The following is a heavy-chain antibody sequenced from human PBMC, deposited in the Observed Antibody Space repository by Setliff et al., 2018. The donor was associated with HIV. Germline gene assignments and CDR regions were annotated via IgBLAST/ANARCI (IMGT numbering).Heavy chain of an antibody. CDR1: GGSFSDYY. CDR2: INHSGST. CDR3: VRPSFGIGGGSMFDS. D-gene: IGHD3-3*01. V-gene: IGHV4-34*01. Sequence: SETLSLTCAVYGGSFSDYYWSWIRQPPGKGLEWIGEINHSGSTNYNPSLKSRVTISVDTSKRQFFLNLSSATTADTATYYCVRPSFGIGGGSMFDSWGQGIVVTVSS. J-gene: IGHJ4*02.